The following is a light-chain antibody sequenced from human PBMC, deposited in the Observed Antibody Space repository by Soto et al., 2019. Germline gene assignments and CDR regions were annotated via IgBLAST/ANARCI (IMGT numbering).Light chain of an antibody. J-gene: IGLJ3*02. CDR2: EVS. CDR3: YSYINNV. V-gene: IGLV2-14*01. CDR1: TSDVGGSNY. Sequence: QSALTQPASVSGSPGQSITISCTGSTSDVGGSNYVSWYQHHPGKAPKLMIYEVSNQPSGVSNLFSGSKSGNTASLTISGLQADDEADYYCYSYINNVFGGGTKLTVL.